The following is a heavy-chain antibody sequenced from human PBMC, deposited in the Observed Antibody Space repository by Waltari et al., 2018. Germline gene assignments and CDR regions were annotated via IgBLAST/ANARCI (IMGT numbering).Heavy chain of an antibody. D-gene: IGHD6-19*01. CDR3: AREGAAVAGTVLWFDP. CDR1: GGSISSYY. CDR2: IYTSGST. J-gene: IGHJ5*02. Sequence: QVQLQESGPGLVKPSETLSLTCTVSGGSISSYYWSWIRQPAGKGLEWIGRIYTSGSTNYNPSLKSRVTMSVDTSKNQFSLKLSSVTAADTAVYYCAREGAAVAGTVLWFDPWGQGTLVTVSS. V-gene: IGHV4-4*07.